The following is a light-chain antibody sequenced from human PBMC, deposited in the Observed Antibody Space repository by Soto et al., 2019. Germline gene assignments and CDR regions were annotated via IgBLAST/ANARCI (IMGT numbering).Light chain of an antibody. J-gene: IGKJ4*01. CDR2: DAS. Sequence: DIRMTQSAATLSASFGDRVTITCRASQSISSWLAWYQQKTGKAPKLLIYDASNLETGVPSRFSGSGSGTDFNFTISSLQTEDFATYYCQQYDNLPLTFGGGTKVDIK. CDR1: QSISSW. V-gene: IGKV1-33*01. CDR3: QQYDNLPLT.